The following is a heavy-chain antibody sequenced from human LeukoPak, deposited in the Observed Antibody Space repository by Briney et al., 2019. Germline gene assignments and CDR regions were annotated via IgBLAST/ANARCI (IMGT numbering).Heavy chain of an antibody. D-gene: IGHD2-15*01. CDR3: AKGSISGVVLVPATCAPNDY. V-gene: IGHV3-23*01. Sequence: GGSLRLSCAASGFTFSSYGMSWVRQAPGKGLEWVSGISGSGGSTYYVDSVKGRFTISRDNSENTLYLQMNSLTVEDTAIYYCAKGSISGVVLVPATCAPNDYWGQGTLVTVSS. CDR2: ISGSGGST. J-gene: IGHJ4*02. CDR1: GFTFSSYG.